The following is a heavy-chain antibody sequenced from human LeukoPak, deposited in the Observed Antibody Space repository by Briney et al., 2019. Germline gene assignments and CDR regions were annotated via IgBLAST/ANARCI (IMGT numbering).Heavy chain of an antibody. CDR2: ISSSSSYT. CDR1: GFTFSSYS. CDR3: ARVVAVAGRAFDI. D-gene: IGHD6-19*01. V-gene: IGHV3-21*01. Sequence: GGSLRLSCAASGFTFSSYSMNWVRQAPGKGLEWVSSISSSSSYTYYADSVKGRFTISRDNAKNSLYLQMNSLRAEDTAVYYCARVVAVAGRAFDIWGQGTMVTVSS. J-gene: IGHJ3*02.